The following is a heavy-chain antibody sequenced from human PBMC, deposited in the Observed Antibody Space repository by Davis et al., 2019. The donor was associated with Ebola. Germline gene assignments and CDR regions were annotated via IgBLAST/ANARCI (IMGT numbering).Heavy chain of an antibody. V-gene: IGHV3-9*01. D-gene: IGHD3-3*01. CDR1: GFTFGDYA. CDR2: ISWNSGSI. CDR3: AKGPLRFLEWLFDY. Sequence: SLKISCAASGFTFGDYAMHWVRQAPGKGLEWVSGISWNSGSIGYADSVKGRFTISRDNAKNSLYLQMNSLRAEDTALYYCAKGPLRFLEWLFDYWGQGTLVTVSS. J-gene: IGHJ4*02.